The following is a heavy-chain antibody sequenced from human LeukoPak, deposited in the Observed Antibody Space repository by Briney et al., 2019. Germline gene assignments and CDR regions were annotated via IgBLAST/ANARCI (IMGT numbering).Heavy chain of an antibody. J-gene: IGHJ4*02. Sequence: SETLSLTCTVSGGSISSGGYYWSWIRQHPGQGLEWIGYIYYSGSTYYNPSLKSRVTISVDTSKNQFSLKLSSVTAADTAVYYCARGQYQLLSYDYWGQGTLVTVSS. CDR3: ARGQYQLLSYDY. D-gene: IGHD2-2*01. CDR1: GGSISSGGYY. CDR2: IYYSGST. V-gene: IGHV4-31*03.